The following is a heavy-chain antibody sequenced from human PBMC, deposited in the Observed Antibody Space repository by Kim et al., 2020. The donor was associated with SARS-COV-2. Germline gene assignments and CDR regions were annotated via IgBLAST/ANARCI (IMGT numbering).Heavy chain of an antibody. CDR3: TTAIVPAAMAEGAFDI. V-gene: IGHV3-15*01. J-gene: IGHJ3*02. D-gene: IGHD2-2*01. Sequence: PVKGRFTISRDDSKNTLYLQMNSLKTEDTAVYYCTTAIVPAAMAEGAFDIWGQGTMVTVSS.